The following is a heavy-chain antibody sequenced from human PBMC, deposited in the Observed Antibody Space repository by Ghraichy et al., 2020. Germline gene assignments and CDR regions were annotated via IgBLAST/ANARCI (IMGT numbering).Heavy chain of an antibody. CDR3: ASLSDSSGYYRDY. CDR1: GGSFSGYY. V-gene: IGHV4-34*01. J-gene: IGHJ4*02. Sequence: SQTLSLTCAVYGGSFSGYYWSWIRQPPGKGLEWIGEINHSGSTNYNPSLKSRVTISVDTSKNQFSLKLSSVTAADTAVYYCASLSDSSGYYRDYWGQGTLVTVSS. CDR2: INHSGST. D-gene: IGHD3-22*01.